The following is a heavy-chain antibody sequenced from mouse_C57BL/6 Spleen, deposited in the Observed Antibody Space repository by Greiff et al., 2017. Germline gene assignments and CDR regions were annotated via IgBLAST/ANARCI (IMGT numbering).Heavy chain of an antibody. CDR2: ISSGSSTI. Sequence: LVESGGGLVKPGGSLKLSCAASGFTFSDYGMHWVRQAPEKGLEWVAYISSGSSTIYYADTVKGRFTISRDNAKNTLFLQMTSLRSEDTAMYYCARPGYGYDGPFDYWGQGTTLTVSS. D-gene: IGHD2-2*01. J-gene: IGHJ2*01. CDR1: GFTFSDYG. CDR3: ARPGYGYDGPFDY. V-gene: IGHV5-17*01.